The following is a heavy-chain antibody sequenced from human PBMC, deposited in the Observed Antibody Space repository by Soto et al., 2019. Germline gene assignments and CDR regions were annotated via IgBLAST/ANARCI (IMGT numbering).Heavy chain of an antibody. Sequence: QVQLVQSGAEVKKPGASVKVSCETSGYTFFSYGITWVRQAPGQGLEWMGWVSGYNGHTNYAQKFQGRVTMTRDISTTTDYMALRNLRSDDTPVYYCARLVGPTSSDNWFDPWGQGTLVTVSS. CDR3: ARLVGPTSSDNWFDP. CDR2: VSGYNGHT. D-gene: IGHD1-26*01. CDR1: GYTFFSYG. J-gene: IGHJ5*02. V-gene: IGHV1-18*01.